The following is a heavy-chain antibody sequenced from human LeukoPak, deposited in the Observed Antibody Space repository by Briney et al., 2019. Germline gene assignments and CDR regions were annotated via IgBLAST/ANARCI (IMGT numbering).Heavy chain of an antibody. CDR3: ARELWFRGWFDP. Sequence: GGALRLSCAASGFTFSSYDMTWVRQAPGKGLEWVGNIKQDGSEKYYVDSVKGRFTISRDNAKNSLYLQMNSLRAEDTAVYYCARELWFRGWFDPWGQGTLVTVSS. J-gene: IGHJ5*02. CDR1: GFTFSSYD. V-gene: IGHV3-7*01. D-gene: IGHD3-10*01. CDR2: IKQDGSEK.